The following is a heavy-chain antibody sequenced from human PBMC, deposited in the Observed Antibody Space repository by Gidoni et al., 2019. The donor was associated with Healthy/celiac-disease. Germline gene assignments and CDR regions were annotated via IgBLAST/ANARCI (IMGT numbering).Heavy chain of an antibody. J-gene: IGHJ5*02. V-gene: IGHV3-7*01. CDR2: IKQDGSEK. CDR1: GFTFSSYW. CDR3: ARGTPGYYDSSGFLA. Sequence: EVQLVESGGTLVQPGGSLRLSCAASGFTFSSYWMSWVRQAPGEGLEWVANIKQDGSEKYYVDSVKGRFTISRDNAKNSLYLQMNSLRAEDTAVYYCARGTPGYYDSSGFLAWGQGTLVTVSS. D-gene: IGHD3-22*01.